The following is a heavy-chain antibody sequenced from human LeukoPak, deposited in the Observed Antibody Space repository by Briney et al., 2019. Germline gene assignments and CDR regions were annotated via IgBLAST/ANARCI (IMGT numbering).Heavy chain of an antibody. V-gene: IGHV1-8*02. CDR3: ARIAAAGNRRLNY. J-gene: IGHJ4*02. D-gene: IGHD6-13*01. CDR2: MNPNSGNT. Sequence: ASVKVSCKASGGTFSSYAINWVRQATGQGLEWMGWMNPNSGNTGYAQKFQGRITMTRNTSISTAYMELSSLTSEDTAVYYCARIAAAGNRRLNYWGQGTLVTVSS. CDR1: GGTFSSYA.